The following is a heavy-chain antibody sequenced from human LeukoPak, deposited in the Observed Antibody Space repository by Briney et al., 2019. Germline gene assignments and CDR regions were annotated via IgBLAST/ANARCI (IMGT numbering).Heavy chain of an antibody. D-gene: IGHD3-10*01. Sequence: GGSLRLSCAASGFTFSSYAMTWVRQAPGKGLEWVSSISSSGGSTYYADSVRGRFTIPRDNSKNTLYPQMNSLRAEDTAIYYCAKDLVTGSLDYWGQGTLVTVSS. CDR2: ISSSGGST. V-gene: IGHV3-23*01. J-gene: IGHJ4*02. CDR3: AKDLVTGSLDY. CDR1: GFTFSSYA.